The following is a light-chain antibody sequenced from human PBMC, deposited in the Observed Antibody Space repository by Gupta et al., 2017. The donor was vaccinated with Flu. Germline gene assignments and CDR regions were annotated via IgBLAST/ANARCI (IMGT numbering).Light chain of an antibody. Sequence: QSVLTQPPSVSAAPGQPVTFSCSGSSSTVGNNYVSWFQQLPGTAPKLLIFEDNKRPSGIPDRFSGSKSGTSATLGITGLQTGDEADYYCGTWDGSLSVWVFGGGTKLTVL. V-gene: IGLV1-51*02. J-gene: IGLJ3*02. CDR1: SSTVGNNY. CDR2: EDN. CDR3: GTWDGSLSVWV.